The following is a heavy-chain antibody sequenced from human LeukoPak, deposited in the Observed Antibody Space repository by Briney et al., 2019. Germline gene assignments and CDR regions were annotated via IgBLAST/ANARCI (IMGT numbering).Heavy chain of an antibody. V-gene: IGHV3-20*04. CDR1: GFTFDNYG. Sequence: GGSLRLSCAASGFTFDNYGMNWIRQAPGKGLEWVSHINWNGNSITYGDSVKGRFTISRDNAKNSLYLQMNSLRAEDTAVYYCARVWGIVGATDWFDPWGQGTLVTVSS. J-gene: IGHJ5*02. CDR2: INWNGNSI. D-gene: IGHD1-26*01. CDR3: ARVWGIVGATDWFDP.